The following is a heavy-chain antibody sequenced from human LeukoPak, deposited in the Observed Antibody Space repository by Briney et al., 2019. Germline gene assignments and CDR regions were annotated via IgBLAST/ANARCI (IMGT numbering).Heavy chain of an antibody. CDR2: IIPIFGIA. V-gene: IGHV1-69*04. J-gene: IGHJ6*02. CDR1: GGTFSSYA. Sequence: GASVKVSCKASGGTFSSYAISWVRQAPGQGLEWMGRIIPIFGIANYAQKFQGRVTIIADKSTSTAYMELSSLRSEDTAVYYCARETVTTDYYYGMDVWGQGTTVTVSS. D-gene: IGHD4-17*01. CDR3: ARETVTTDYYYGMDV.